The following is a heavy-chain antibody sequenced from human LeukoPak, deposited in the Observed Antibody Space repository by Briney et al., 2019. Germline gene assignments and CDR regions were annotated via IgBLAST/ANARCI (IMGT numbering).Heavy chain of an antibody. CDR1: GFTFSSYN. CDR3: ASGANYFDY. CDR2: ISSRSSYI. Sequence: SGGSLRLSCAASGFTFSSYNMKWVRQAPGKGLEWVSSISSRSSYIFYADSVKGRFTISRDNAKKSLYLQMNSLRAEDTAVYYCASGANYFDYWGQGTLVTVSS. J-gene: IGHJ4*02. D-gene: IGHD1-26*01. V-gene: IGHV3-21*01.